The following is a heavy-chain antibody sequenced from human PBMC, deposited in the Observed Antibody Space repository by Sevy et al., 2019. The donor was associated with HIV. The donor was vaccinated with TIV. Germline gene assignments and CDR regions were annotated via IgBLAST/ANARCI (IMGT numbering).Heavy chain of an antibody. Sequence: GGSLRLSCAASEFTFSSYWMHWVRQAPGKGLVWVSRINSDGRSTTYADAVKGRFTITRDNAKKTLYWQMNNLRAEDTAVYYCAREVGFWSGYHMDYYYSMDVWGQGTTVTVSS. D-gene: IGHD3-3*01. V-gene: IGHV3-74*03. CDR1: EFTFSSYW. CDR3: AREVGFWSGYHMDYYYSMDV. CDR2: INSDGRST. J-gene: IGHJ6*02.